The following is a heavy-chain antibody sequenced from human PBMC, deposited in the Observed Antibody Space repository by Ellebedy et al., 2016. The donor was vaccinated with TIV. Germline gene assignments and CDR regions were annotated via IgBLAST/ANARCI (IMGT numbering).Heavy chain of an antibody. Sequence: ASVKVSXKASGGTFSSYDINWVRQATGQGLEWMGWMNPNSGNTGYAQKFQGRVTMTRNTSISTAYMELSSLRSEDTAVYYCARVSSWAFDIWGQGTMVTVSS. CDR1: GGTFSSYD. V-gene: IGHV1-8*02. J-gene: IGHJ3*02. CDR3: ARVSSWAFDI. CDR2: MNPNSGNT.